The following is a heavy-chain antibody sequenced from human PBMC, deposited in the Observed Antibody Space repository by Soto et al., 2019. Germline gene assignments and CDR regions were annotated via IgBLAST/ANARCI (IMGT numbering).Heavy chain of an antibody. V-gene: IGHV1-18*04. J-gene: IGHJ6*02. D-gene: IGHD3-3*01. CDR1: GYIFTGYG. Sequence: QVQLVQSGAEVKKPGASVKVSCKASGYIFTGYGISWVRQAPGQGLEWIGWISPYNGHTEYAQSLQGRLTVTADKSPTPANMELRSLRADDTAVYYCGRGGSGYHTGRGFAGAMDVWGQGTTVTVSS. CDR3: GRGGSGYHTGRGFAGAMDV. CDR2: ISPYNGHT.